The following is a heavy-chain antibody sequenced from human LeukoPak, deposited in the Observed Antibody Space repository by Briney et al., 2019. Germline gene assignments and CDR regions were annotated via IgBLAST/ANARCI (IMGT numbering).Heavy chain of an antibody. CDR2: IYYSGST. CDR3: ARDRMDRVDY. Sequence: SETLSLTCTVSGGSISSGDYYWRWIRQPPGKGLEWIGYIYYSGSTYYNPSLKSRVTISVDTSKNQFSLKLSSVTAADTAVYYCARDRMDRVDYWGQGTLVTVSS. J-gene: IGHJ4*02. D-gene: IGHD3/OR15-3a*01. V-gene: IGHV4-30-4*01. CDR1: GGSISSGDYY.